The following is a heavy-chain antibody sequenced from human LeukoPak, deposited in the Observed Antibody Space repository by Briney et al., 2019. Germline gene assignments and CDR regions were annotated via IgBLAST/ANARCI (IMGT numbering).Heavy chain of an antibody. Sequence: PGGSLRLSCAASGFTFSSYGMHWVRQAPGKGLEWVAVIWYDGSNKYYADSVKGRFTISRDNSKNTLYLQMNSLRAEDTAVYYCARDLTPLTMVRGGMGYWGQGTLVTVSS. CDR1: GFTFSSYG. V-gene: IGHV3-33*01. J-gene: IGHJ4*02. CDR2: IWYDGSNK. CDR3: ARDLTPLTMVRGGMGY. D-gene: IGHD3-10*01.